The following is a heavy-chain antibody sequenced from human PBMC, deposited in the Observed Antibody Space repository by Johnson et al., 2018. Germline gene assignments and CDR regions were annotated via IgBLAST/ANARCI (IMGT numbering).Heavy chain of an antibody. J-gene: IGHJ6*02. D-gene: IGHD3-3*01. CDR1: GYSFTSYW. V-gene: IGHV5-51*01. CDR3: ARTLKADDVWSGYPGAGYGMDG. CDR2: IYPGDSDT. Sequence: VQLVQSGAEVQKPGESLKISCKGSGYSFTSYWIGWVRQMPGKGLEWMGIIYPGDSDTRYSPSFQGQVTISADKSISTAYLPWGSLKASDTAMYYCARTLKADDVWSGYPGAGYGMDGWGQGATVTVSS.